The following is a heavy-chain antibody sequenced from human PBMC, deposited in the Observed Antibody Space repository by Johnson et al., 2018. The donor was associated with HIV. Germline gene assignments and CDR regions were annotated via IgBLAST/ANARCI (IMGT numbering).Heavy chain of an antibody. D-gene: IGHD1-26*01. CDR2: ISSSGSII. J-gene: IGHJ3*02. CDR1: QFTFSSYY. V-gene: IGHV3-48*03. CDR3: AKASPNGPMWVFDAFDK. Sequence: EQLVESGGGLAKPAWSPRLSCAASQFTFSSYYMNCVRQAPGKGLEWVSYISSSGSIIYYADSVKGRFTISRDNAKNSLYLQMNSLRAEDTAVYYCAKASPNGPMWVFDAFDKWGQGTMVTVSS.